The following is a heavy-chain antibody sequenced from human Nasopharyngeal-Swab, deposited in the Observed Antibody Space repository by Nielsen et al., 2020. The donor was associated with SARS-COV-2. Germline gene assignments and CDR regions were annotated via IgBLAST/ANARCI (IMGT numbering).Heavy chain of an antibody. CDR3: ARGSRDFWSGYPHWYMDV. Sequence: SETLSLTCTVSGGSISSYYWSRIRQPPGKGLEWIGSIYYSGSTYYNPSLKSRVTISVDTSKNQFSLKLSSVTAADTAVYYCARGSRDFWSGYPHWYMDVWGKGTTVTVSS. D-gene: IGHD3-3*01. CDR1: GGSISSYY. CDR2: IYYSGST. V-gene: IGHV4-59*12. J-gene: IGHJ6*03.